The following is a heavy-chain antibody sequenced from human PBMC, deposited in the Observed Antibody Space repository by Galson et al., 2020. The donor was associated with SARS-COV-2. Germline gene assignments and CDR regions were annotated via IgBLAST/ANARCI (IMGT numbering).Heavy chain of an antibody. CDR1: GASISSGDYY. V-gene: IGHV4-30-4*08. CDR3: ASCRYFDWLHDY. J-gene: IGHJ4*02. CDR2: IYYSRST. D-gene: IGHD3-9*01. Sequence: SETLSPTCPVSGASISSGDYYWSWIRQPPGKGLEWLGYIYYSRSTNYNPSLKSRVTTSVDTSKNQFSLKLSSVAAADTAVYYCASCRYFDWLHDYWGQGTLVTVSS.